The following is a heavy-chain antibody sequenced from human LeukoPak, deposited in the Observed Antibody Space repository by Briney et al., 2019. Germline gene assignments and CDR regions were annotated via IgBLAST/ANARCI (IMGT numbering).Heavy chain of an antibody. CDR1: GFTFSNAW. Sequence: GGSLRLSCAASGFTFSNAWMNWVRQAPGKGLEWVSFISSSGNSIHYADSVKGRFTISRDNAQNSLYLQMHSLRAEDTAVYYCARDRVGALYFDYWGQGTLVTVSS. CDR3: ARDRVGALYFDY. J-gene: IGHJ4*02. D-gene: IGHD1-26*01. V-gene: IGHV3-48*04. CDR2: ISSSGNSI.